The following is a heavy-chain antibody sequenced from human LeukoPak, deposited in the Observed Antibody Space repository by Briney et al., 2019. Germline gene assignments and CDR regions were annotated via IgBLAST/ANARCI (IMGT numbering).Heavy chain of an antibody. V-gene: IGHV4-59*08. CDR2: IYYNGST. J-gene: IGHJ6*03. CDR3: ASTYYYDSSMDV. CDR1: GGSTSSYY. Sequence: SETLSLTCTVSGGSTSSYYWSWIRQPPGKGLEWIGYIYYNGSTNYNPSLKSRVTISVDTSKNQFSLKLSSVTAADTAVYYCASTYYYDSSMDVWGKGSTVTVSS. D-gene: IGHD3-22*01.